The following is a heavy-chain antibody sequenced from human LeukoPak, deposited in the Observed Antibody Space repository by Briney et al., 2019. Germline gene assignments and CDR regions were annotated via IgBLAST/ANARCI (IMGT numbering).Heavy chain of an antibody. Sequence: EASVKVSCKASGYTFTGYYMHWVRQAPGQGLEWMGWINPNSGGTNYAQKFQGRVTMTRDTSISTAYMELSRLRSDDTAVYYCARVIDDYVWGSYRPTPIYYFDYWGQGTLVTVSS. CDR2: INPNSGGT. J-gene: IGHJ4*02. D-gene: IGHD3-16*02. CDR3: ARVIDDYVWGSYRPTPIYYFDY. CDR1: GYTFTGYY. V-gene: IGHV1-2*02.